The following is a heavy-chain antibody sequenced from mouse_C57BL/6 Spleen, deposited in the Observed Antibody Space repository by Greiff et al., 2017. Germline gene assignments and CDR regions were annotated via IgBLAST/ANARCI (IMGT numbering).Heavy chain of an antibody. D-gene: IGHD1-1*01. J-gene: IGHJ1*03. V-gene: IGHV1-52*01. CDR2: IDPSDSET. Sequence: QVQLKQPGAELVRPGSSVKLSCKASGYTFTSYWMHWVKQRPIQGLEWIGNIDPSDSETHYNQKFKDKATLTVDKSSSTAYMQLSSLTSEDSAVYYCARKDYGSSYFDVWGTGTTVTVSS. CDR3: ARKDYGSSYFDV. CDR1: GYTFTSYW.